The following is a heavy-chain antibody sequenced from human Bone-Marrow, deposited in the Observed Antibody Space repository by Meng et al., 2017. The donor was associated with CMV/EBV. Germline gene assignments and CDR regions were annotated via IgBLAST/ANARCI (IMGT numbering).Heavy chain of an antibody. D-gene: IGHD1-1*01. CDR1: GYTFTSYG. Sequence: ASVKVSCKASGYTFTSYGISWVRQAPGQGREWMGWISAYNGNTNYAQKLQGRVTLTTDPSTSTAYMELRRLRSDDTAVYYCARDRYNWDFDYWGQGTLVTVSS. CDR2: ISAYNGNT. J-gene: IGHJ4*02. CDR3: ARDRYNWDFDY. V-gene: IGHV1-18*01.